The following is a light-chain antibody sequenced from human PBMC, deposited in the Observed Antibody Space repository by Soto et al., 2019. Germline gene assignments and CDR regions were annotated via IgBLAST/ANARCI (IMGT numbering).Light chain of an antibody. Sequence: QSVLTQPASVSGSLGQSITISCTGTSSDVGGYAYVSWYQQHPGKAPKLMIYGVRNRPSGVSDRFSGSKSGNTASLTISGLQAEDEADYYCSSYSNTGSLVVFGGGTKLTVL. J-gene: IGLJ2*01. CDR2: GVR. CDR3: SSYSNTGSLVV. CDR1: SSDVGGYAY. V-gene: IGLV2-14*03.